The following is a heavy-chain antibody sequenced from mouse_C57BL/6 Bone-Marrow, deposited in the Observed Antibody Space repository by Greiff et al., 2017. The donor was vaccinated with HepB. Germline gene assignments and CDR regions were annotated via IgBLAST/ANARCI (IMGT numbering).Heavy chain of an antibody. CDR1: GYTFTSYW. CDR3: ARNSIWFAY. Sequence: VQLQQPGAELVKPGASVKLSCKASGYTFTSYWMQWVKQRPGQGLEWIGEIDPSDSYTNYNQKFKGKATLTVDTSSSTAYMQLSSLTSEDSAVYYCARNSIWFAYWGQGTLVTVSA. D-gene: IGHD2-10*02. V-gene: IGHV1-50*01. J-gene: IGHJ3*01. CDR2: IDPSDSYT.